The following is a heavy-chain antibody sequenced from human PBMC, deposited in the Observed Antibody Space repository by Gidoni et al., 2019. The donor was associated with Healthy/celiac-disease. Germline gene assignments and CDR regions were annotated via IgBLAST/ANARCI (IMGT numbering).Heavy chain of an antibody. CDR2: ISYDGSNK. D-gene: IGHD2-21*02. V-gene: IGHV3-30*18. CDR1: GFTFSSYG. CDR3: AKPASKVVTPWYYFDY. J-gene: IGHJ4*02. Sequence: QVQLVESGGGVVQPGRSLRLSCAASGFTFSSYGMHWVRQAPGKGLEWVAVISYDGSNKYYADSVKGRFTISRDNSKNTLYLQMNSLRAEDTAVYYCAKPASKVVTPWYYFDYWGQGTLVTVSS.